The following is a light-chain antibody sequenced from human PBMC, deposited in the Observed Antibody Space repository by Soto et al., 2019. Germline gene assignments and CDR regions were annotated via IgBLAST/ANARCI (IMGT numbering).Light chain of an antibody. J-gene: IGKJ3*01. Sequence: DIPLTQSPSFLSASVGDRVTITCRASQGISSSLAWYQQKSGKAPNFLIYAASTLQTGVPSRFSGSGSGTEFTLTISSLQPEDFATYYCQQLNTYPFTVGPGTKVDIK. V-gene: IGKV1-9*01. CDR3: QQLNTYPFT. CDR2: AAS. CDR1: QGISSS.